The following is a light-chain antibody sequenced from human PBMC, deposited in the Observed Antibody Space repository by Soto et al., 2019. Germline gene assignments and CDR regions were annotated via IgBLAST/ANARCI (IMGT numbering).Light chain of an antibody. CDR2: GGS. CDR3: QQDSSGM. Sequence: IVLTQSPGTLSLSPGERATLSCRASQSVDSNYLAWYQQKPGQAPRLLIYGGSRRATGIPDRFSGGGSGTDFTLTTSRLEPEDYAVYYCQQDSSGMFGQGTKVEI. CDR1: QSVDSNY. J-gene: IGKJ1*01. V-gene: IGKV3-20*01.